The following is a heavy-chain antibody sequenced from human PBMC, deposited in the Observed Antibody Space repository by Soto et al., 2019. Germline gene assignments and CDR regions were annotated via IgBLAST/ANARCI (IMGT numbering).Heavy chain of an antibody. V-gene: IGHV3-23*01. CDR3: AKDRSSGWYRPDAFDY. J-gene: IGHJ4*02. CDR1: GFTFGSHA. D-gene: IGHD6-19*01. Sequence: EVQLLESGGGFVQFGGSLRLSCAASGFTFGSHAMSWVRQAPGKGLEWVSAISGSGGSTNYADSVKGRFTISRDNSKNTVYLQMSSLRVDDTAVYYCAKDRSSGWYRPDAFDYWGQRILVTVSS. CDR2: ISGSGGST.